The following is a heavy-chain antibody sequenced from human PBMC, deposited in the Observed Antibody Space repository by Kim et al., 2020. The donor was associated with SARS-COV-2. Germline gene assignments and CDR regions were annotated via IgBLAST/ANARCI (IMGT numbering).Heavy chain of an antibody. D-gene: IGHD2-2*01. V-gene: IGHV4-31*03. CDR1: GGSISSGGYY. CDR3: ARDGGGGCSSTSCYAFDI. CDR2: IYYSGST. Sequence: SETLSLTCTVSGGSISSGGYYWSWIRQHPGKGLEWIGYIYYSGSTYYNPSLKSRVTISVDTSKNQFSLKLSSVTAADTAVYYCARDGGGGCSSTSCYAFDIWGQGTMVTVSS. J-gene: IGHJ3*02.